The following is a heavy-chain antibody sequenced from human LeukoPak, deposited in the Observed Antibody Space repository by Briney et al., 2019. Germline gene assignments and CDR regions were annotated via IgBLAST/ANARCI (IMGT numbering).Heavy chain of an antibody. CDR2: IYTSGST. CDR3: ARDQSSIVVVPAAKQYYYYYYMDV. Sequence: PSETLSLTCTVSGVSISSYYWSWIRQPAGKGLEWLGRIYTSGSTNYNPSLKSRVTMSVDTSKNQFSLKLSSVTAADTAVYYCARDQSSIVVVPAAKQYYYYYYMDVWGKGTTVTVSS. CDR1: GVSISSYY. D-gene: IGHD2-2*01. V-gene: IGHV4-4*07. J-gene: IGHJ6*03.